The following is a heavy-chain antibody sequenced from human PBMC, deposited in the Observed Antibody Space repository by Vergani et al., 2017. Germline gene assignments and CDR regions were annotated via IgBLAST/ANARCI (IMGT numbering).Heavy chain of an antibody. D-gene: IGHD2-21*01. Sequence: QVQLQDSGPGLVKPSETLSLTSTVSAGSISSYYWSWIRQPPGKGLEWIGYIYSSGSTNYNPSLKSRVTISVDTSKNQFSLKLSSVTAADTAVYYCARGLADDLGYYYGMDVWGQGP. CDR3: ARGLADDLGYYYGMDV. CDR1: AGSISSYY. J-gene: IGHJ6*02. CDR2: IYSSGST. V-gene: IGHV4-59*01.